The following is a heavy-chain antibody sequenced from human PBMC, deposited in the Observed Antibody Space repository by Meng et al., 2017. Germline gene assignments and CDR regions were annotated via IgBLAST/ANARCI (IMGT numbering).Heavy chain of an antibody. CDR3: ARGGSPAYNWFDP. D-gene: IGHD1-14*01. CDR1: GYTFTSYD. Sequence: ASVKVSCKASGYTFTSYDINWVRQATGQGLEWMGWMNPNSGNTGYAQKFQGRVTMTRNTSISTAYMELRSLRSDDTAVYYCARGGSPAYNWFDPWGQGTLVTVSS. J-gene: IGHJ5*02. V-gene: IGHV1-8*01. CDR2: MNPNSGNT.